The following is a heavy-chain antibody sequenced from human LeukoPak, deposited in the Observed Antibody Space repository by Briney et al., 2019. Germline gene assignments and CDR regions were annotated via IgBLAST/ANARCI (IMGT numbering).Heavy chain of an antibody. V-gene: IGHV4-59*06. J-gene: IGHJ2*01. CDR3: ARVESSSWYWALGYFDL. CDR2: IYYSGST. D-gene: IGHD6-13*01. CDR1: GGSISSYY. Sequence: SETLSLTCTVSGGSISSYYWSWIRQHPGKGLEWIGYIYYSGSTYYNPSLKSRVTISVDTSKNQFSLKLSSVTAADTAVYYCARVESSSWYWALGYFDLWGRGTLVTVSS.